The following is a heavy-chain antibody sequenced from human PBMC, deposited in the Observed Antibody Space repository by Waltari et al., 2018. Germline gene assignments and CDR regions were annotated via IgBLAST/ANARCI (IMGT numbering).Heavy chain of an antibody. V-gene: IGHV4-4*02. D-gene: IGHD2-15*01. CDR1: GDSMSSTYC. CDR3: ARDRGRGLYLDS. Sequence: QLQESGPGLVKPSGTLSLTCGVSGDSMSSTYCWSWVRQPPGKGLEWIGQVRSDGRTNYNPSFASRVTVSLDTYNNQFSLMVTSATAADTAVYYCARDRGRGLYLDSWGPGTLVTVSP. CDR2: VRSDGRT. J-gene: IGHJ4*02.